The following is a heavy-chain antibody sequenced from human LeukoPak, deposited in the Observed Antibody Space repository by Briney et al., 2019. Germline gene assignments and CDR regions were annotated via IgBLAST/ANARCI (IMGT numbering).Heavy chain of an antibody. Sequence: GGSLRLSCAASGFTFSSYDMHWVRQATGKGLEWVSAIGTAGDTYYPGSVKGRFTISRENAKNSLYLQMNSLRAGDTAVYYCARVRSGYSMDYWGQGTLVTVSS. V-gene: IGHV3-13*01. CDR3: ARVRSGYSMDY. J-gene: IGHJ4*02. D-gene: IGHD3-3*01. CDR1: GFTFSSYD. CDR2: IGTAGDT.